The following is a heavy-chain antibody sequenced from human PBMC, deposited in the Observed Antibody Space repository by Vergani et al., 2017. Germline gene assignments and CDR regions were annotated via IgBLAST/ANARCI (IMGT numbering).Heavy chain of an antibody. CDR2: IRSNAYGGTT. D-gene: IGHD6-13*01. CDR1: GFTFSSYG. J-gene: IGHJ3*02. Sequence: VQLVESGGGVVQPGRSLRLSCAASGFTFSSYGMHWVRQAPGKGLEWVGFIRSNAYGGTTEYAASVKGRFTISRDDSKSIAYLQMNSLKTEDTAVYYCTREYSSSWNDAFDIWGQGTMVTVSS. CDR3: TREYSSSWNDAFDI. V-gene: IGHV3-49*04.